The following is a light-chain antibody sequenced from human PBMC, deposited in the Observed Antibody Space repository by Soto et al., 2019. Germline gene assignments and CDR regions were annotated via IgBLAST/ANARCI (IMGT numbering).Light chain of an antibody. V-gene: IGKV3-15*01. Sequence: EIVMTQSPATLSVSPGERASLSCRASQSISTNLAGYQQTPGQAPRLLIYGASTRATGIPARFSGSGSGTEFTLTISRPQSEEVAVYYCQQYDKWPLTFGPGTKVDIE. CDR1: QSISTN. CDR3: QQYDKWPLT. CDR2: GAS. J-gene: IGKJ3*01.